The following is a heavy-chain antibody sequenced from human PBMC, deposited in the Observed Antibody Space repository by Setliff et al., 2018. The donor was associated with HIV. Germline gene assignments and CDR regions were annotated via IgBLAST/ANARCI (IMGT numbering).Heavy chain of an antibody. CDR2: ISGSAGST. Sequence: GGSLRLSCAASGFTFSSYAMSWVRQAPGKGLDWVSAISGSAGSTYYADSVKGRFTISRDNSKSTLYLQMNSLRTEDTAVYYCAKSMVVVAATYIDYWGQGTLVTVSS. CDR3: AKSMVVVAATYIDY. J-gene: IGHJ4*02. CDR1: GFTFSSYA. V-gene: IGHV3-23*01. D-gene: IGHD2-15*01.